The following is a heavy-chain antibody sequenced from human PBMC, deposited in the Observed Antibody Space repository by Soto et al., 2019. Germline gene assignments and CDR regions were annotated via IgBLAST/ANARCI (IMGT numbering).Heavy chain of an antibody. Sequence: ASVKVSCKASGYTFTSYYMYWVAQAPGQGLEWMGILNPTGARTSYAQKFQGGVTMTRDTSTSTVYMELSSLRSEDTAVYYCARGRVAGTNPADYGCQALRVPVSS. CDR1: GYTFTSYY. D-gene: IGHD6-19*01. CDR3: ARGRVAGTNPADY. CDR2: LNPTGART. J-gene: IGHJ4*02. V-gene: IGHV1-46*01.